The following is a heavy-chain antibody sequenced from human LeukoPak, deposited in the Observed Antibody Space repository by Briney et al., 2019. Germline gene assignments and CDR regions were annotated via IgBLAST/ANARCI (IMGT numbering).Heavy chain of an antibody. V-gene: IGHV1-2*02. J-gene: IGHJ4*02. CDR2: VNPNSGDT. D-gene: IGHD6-13*01. CDR1: GYTFTDCY. Sequence: ASVKVSCKASGYTFTDCYIHWVRQAPGQGLEWMGWVNPNSGDTNHAHKFQGRVTMTSDTSISTAYMDLNRVRSDDTAVYYCALLFSSTWYRFDSWGQGTLVTVSS. CDR3: ALLFSSTWYRFDS.